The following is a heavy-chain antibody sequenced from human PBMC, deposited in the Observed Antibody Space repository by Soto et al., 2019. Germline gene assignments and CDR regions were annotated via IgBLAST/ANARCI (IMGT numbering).Heavy chain of an antibody. Sequence: GGSLRLSCAASGFTFSSYAMSWVRQAPGKGLEWVSAISGSGGSTYYADSVKGRFTISRDNSKNTLYLQMNSLRAEDTAVYYCFGRDLDLDDAFDIWGQGTMVTVSS. J-gene: IGHJ3*02. CDR3: FGRDLDLDDAFDI. CDR2: ISGSGGST. D-gene: IGHD1-1*01. CDR1: GFTFSSYA. V-gene: IGHV3-23*01.